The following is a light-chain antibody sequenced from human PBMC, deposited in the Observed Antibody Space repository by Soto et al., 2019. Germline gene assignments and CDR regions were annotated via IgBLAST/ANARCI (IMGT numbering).Light chain of an antibody. Sequence: DIQMTQTLSTLSAFVGDRVTITCLASQGISNYLAWYQQKAGKAPKLLIYGASTLQSGVPPRFSGSGSGTDFTLTISSLQPEDVATYYCQKYNSAPRTFGQGTKVDIK. CDR2: GAS. J-gene: IGKJ1*01. CDR3: QKYNSAPRT. CDR1: QGISNY. V-gene: IGKV1-27*01.